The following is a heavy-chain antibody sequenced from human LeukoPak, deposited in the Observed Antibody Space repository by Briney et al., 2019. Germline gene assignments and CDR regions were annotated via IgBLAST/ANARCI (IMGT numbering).Heavy chain of an antibody. CDR3: ARDPQGVATEYYYGMDV. V-gene: IGHV3-11*01. CDR1: GFTFSVYY. J-gene: IGHJ6*02. Sequence: GGSLGLSCAASGFTFSVYYMSWIRQAPGKGLEWVSYISSSGSTIYYADSVKGRFTISRDNAKNSLYLQMNSLRAEDTAVYYCARDPQGVATEYYYGMDVWGQGTTVTVSS. D-gene: IGHD5-12*01. CDR2: ISSSGSTI.